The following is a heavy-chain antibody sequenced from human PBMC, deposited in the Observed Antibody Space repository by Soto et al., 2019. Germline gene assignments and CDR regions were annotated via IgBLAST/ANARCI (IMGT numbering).Heavy chain of an antibody. CDR1: GFTFSNAW. CDR3: TTGVRRGGSYSNAFDI. Sequence: GGSLRLSCAASGFTFSNAWMSWVRQAPGKGLEWVGRIKSKTDGGTTDYAAPVKGRFTISRDDSKNTLYLQMNSLKTEDTAVYYCTTGVRRGGSYSNAFDIWGQGTMVTVSS. V-gene: IGHV3-15*01. J-gene: IGHJ3*02. D-gene: IGHD1-26*01. CDR2: IKSKTDGGTT.